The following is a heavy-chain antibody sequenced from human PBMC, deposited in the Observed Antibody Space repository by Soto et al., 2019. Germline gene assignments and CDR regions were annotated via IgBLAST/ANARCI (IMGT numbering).Heavy chain of an antibody. V-gene: IGHV3-23*01. CDR3: AKGLSIAAAGTFDY. J-gene: IGHJ4*02. CDR2: ISGSGGNT. D-gene: IGHD6-13*01. Sequence: GGSLSPSCSAAGVTFPWYAMSWVRQAQGKGLEWVSGISGSGGNTYNADSVKGRFTISRDNSKNTLYLDMISLRAEDTAVYYCAKGLSIAAAGTFDYWGQGTLVTVSS. CDR1: GVTFPWYA.